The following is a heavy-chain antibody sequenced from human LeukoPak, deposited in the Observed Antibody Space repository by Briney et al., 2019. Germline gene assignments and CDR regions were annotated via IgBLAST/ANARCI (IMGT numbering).Heavy chain of an antibody. J-gene: IGHJ4*02. Sequence: SETLSLTCTVSGGSISSGGYYWSWIRHHPGKRLEWIGYIYYSGSTYYNPSLKSRVTISVDTSKNQFSLKLSSVTAADTAVYYCARVDALGELGYWGQGTLVTVSS. V-gene: IGHV4-31*03. CDR2: IYYSGST. D-gene: IGHD3-10*01. CDR3: ARVDALGELGY. CDR1: GGSISSGGYY.